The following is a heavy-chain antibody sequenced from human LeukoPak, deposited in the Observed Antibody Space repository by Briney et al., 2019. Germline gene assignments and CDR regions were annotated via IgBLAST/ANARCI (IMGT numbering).Heavy chain of an antibody. Sequence: SETLSLTCAVSVYSITRGHYLGWIRQVPGKGLEWIGNSYHIGSTYYNPSLESRVTISLDSSENQFSLKVTSVTAADTTVYYCARSVKPVDPFDVWGQGTMVIVSS. D-gene: IGHD5/OR15-5a*01. J-gene: IGHJ3*01. CDR1: VYSITRGHY. V-gene: IGHV4-38-2*01. CDR3: ARSVKPVDPFDV. CDR2: SYHIGST.